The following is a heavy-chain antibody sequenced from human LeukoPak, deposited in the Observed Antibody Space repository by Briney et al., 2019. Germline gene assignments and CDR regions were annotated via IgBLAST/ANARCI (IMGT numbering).Heavy chain of an antibody. D-gene: IGHD3-10*01. J-gene: IGHJ6*03. CDR1: GGTFSGYA. CDR3: AINMVRGVIVKYYYYMDV. V-gene: IGHV1-69*13. Sequence: ASVKVSCKASGGTFSGYAISWVRQAPGQGLEWMGGIIPIFGTANYAQKFQGRVTITADESTSTAYMELSSLRSEDTAVYYCAINMVRGVIVKYYYYMDVWGKGTTVTISS. CDR2: IIPIFGTA.